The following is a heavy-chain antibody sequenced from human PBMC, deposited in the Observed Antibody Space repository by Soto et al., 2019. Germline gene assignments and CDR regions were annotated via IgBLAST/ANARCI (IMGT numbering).Heavy chain of an antibody. CDR2: ISGSGGRT. J-gene: IGHJ4*02. CDR3: ANESGSGWF. CDR1: GFPFSSSA. D-gene: IGHD6-13*01. V-gene: IGHV3-23*01. Sequence: GVSLRLSCSASGFPFSSSAMSWVRLHPGKGLEWVSAISGSGGRTHYAEPVKGRFTISRDNSKDTQFLQMNSLSAEDSAVYYSANESGSGWFWGQETLVTVSS.